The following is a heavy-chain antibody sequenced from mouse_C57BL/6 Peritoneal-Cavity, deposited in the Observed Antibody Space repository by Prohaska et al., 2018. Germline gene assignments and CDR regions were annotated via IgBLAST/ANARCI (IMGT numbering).Heavy chain of an antibody. CDR1: GYTFTSYW. J-gene: IGHJ2*01. CDR3: ARGKAHGDY. CDR2: IDPSDSYT. V-gene: IGHV1-59*01. Sequence: QVQLQQPGAELVRPGTSVKLSCKASGYTFTSYWMHWVKQRPGQGLEWIGVIDPSDSYTNYNQKFKGKATLTVDTSSSTAYMHLSSVTSEDSAVYYCARGKAHGDYWGQGTTVTVSS. D-gene: IGHD1-3*01.